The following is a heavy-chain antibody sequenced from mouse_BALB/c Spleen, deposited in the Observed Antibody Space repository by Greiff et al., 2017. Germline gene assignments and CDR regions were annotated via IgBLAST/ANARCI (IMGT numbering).Heavy chain of an antibody. CDR2: IDTSDSYT. J-gene: IGHJ4*01. CDR3: ARDYGNYVGYAMDY. D-gene: IGHD2-1*01. V-gene: IGHV1-69*01. CDR1: GYTFTDYW. Sequence: QVQLQQPGAELVMPGASVKMSCKASGYTFTDYWMHWVKQRPGQGLEWIGAIDTSDSYTSYNQKFKGKATLTVDESSSTAYMQLSSLTSEDSAVYYCARDYGNYVGYAMDYWGQGTSVTVSS.